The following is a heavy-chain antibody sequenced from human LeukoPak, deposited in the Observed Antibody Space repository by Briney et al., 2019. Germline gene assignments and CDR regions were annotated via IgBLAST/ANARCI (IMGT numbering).Heavy chain of an antibody. J-gene: IGHJ4*02. CDR1: GFAFSDYY. CDR3: AKSLAITIFGVRPFDH. Sequence: GGSLRLSCAASGFAFSDYYMSWIRQAPGKGLEWVAYISSSGSVTYYADSVKGRFTISRDNARNSLYLQMNSLTAEDTAVYYCAKSLAITIFGVRPFDHWGQGILVTVSS. D-gene: IGHD3-3*01. V-gene: IGHV3-11*01. CDR2: ISSSGSVT.